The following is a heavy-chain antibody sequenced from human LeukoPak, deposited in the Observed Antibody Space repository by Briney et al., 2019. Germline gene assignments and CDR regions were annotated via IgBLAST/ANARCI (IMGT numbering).Heavy chain of an antibody. V-gene: IGHV3-23*01. Sequence: GGSLRLSCAASGFTFSSYAMSWVRQAPGKGLEWVSAISGSGGSTYYADSVKGRFTISRDNAKNSLYLQMNSLRAEDTAVYYCARAPKRNWYFDLWGRGTLVTVSS. J-gene: IGHJ2*01. CDR3: ARAPKRNWYFDL. CDR1: GFTFSSYA. CDR2: ISGSGGST.